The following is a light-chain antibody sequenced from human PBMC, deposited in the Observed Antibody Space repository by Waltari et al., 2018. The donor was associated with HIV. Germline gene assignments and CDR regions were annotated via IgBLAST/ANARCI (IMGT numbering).Light chain of an antibody. CDR2: MND. J-gene: IGLJ2*01. V-gene: IGLV1-47*01. CDR1: TSNIGSNY. CDR3: ASWDDSLGGYWI. Sequence: QSVVTQPPSASGTLGQRVTISCSGGTSNIGSNYVYWYQHLPGTSPKLLIYMNDQRPSGVPDRISGSKSGTSASLAIRGLRSEDEADYYCASWDDSLGGYWIFGGGTNLTVL.